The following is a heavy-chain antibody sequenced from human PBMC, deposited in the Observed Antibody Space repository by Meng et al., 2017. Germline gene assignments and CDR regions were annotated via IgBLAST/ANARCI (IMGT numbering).Heavy chain of an antibody. Sequence: SLKISCAASGFTFDDYAMHWVRQAPGKGLEWVSGISWNSGSIGYADSVKGRFTISRDNAKNSLYLQMDSLRAEDTAVYYCARTPTVTTYGYWGQGALVTVSS. D-gene: IGHD4-17*01. CDR3: ARTPTVTTYGY. V-gene: IGHV3-9*01. CDR1: GFTFDDYA. CDR2: ISWNSGSI. J-gene: IGHJ4*02.